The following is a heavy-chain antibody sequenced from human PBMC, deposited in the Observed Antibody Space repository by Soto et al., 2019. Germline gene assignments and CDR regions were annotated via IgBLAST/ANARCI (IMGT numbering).Heavy chain of an antibody. J-gene: IGHJ4*02. CDR2: MNPDSGDT. Sequence: ASLNLACKSFGYSFTSVHINWVRQAAGQGLEWMGWMNPDSGDTGYAQKFQGRVTMTRTTSISTAYMELRSLRSEDTAVYYCARSPDFWSGYYSGHHFDYWGQGTLVTVSS. CDR3: ARSPDFWSGYYSGHHFDY. CDR1: GYSFTSVH. V-gene: IGHV1-8*01. D-gene: IGHD3-3*01.